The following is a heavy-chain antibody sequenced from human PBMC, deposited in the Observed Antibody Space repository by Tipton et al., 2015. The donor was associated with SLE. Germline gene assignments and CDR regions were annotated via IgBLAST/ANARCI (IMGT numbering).Heavy chain of an antibody. CDR1: GFTVSSSY. CDR2: MYIDGRT. Sequence: GSLRLSCAASGFTVSSSYMSWVRQTPGRGLQWVSTMYIDGRTFYADSVKGRFTISRDNSKNTFYLQVNSPRVDDTAVYYCAKEGPIAGFQHWGQGTLVIVSS. J-gene: IGHJ1*01. CDR3: AKEGPIAGFQH. V-gene: IGHV3-66*01. D-gene: IGHD6-13*01.